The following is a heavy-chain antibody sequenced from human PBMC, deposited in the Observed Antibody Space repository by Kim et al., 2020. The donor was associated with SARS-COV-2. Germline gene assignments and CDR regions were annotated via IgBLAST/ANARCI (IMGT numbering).Heavy chain of an antibody. J-gene: IGHJ3*02. Sequence: YYNPSLKSRVTISVAPSKNPFSLKLSSVTAADTAVYYCARPLNVDTFDIWGQGTMVTVSS. CDR3: ARPLNVDTFDI. V-gene: IGHV4-39*01.